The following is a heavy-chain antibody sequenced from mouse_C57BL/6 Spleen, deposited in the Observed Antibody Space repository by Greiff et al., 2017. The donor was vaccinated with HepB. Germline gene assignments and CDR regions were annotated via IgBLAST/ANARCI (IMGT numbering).Heavy chain of an antibody. CDR3: ARSPPNSLMDY. Sequence: VQLQESGAELVKPGASVKLSCKASGYTFTSYWMHWVKQRPGQGLEWIGMIHPNSGSTNYNEKFKSKATLTVDKSSSTAYMQLSSLTSEDSAVYYCARSPPNSLMDYWGQGTSVTVSS. J-gene: IGHJ4*01. V-gene: IGHV1-64*01. D-gene: IGHD4-1*01. CDR2: IHPNSGST. CDR1: GYTFTSYW.